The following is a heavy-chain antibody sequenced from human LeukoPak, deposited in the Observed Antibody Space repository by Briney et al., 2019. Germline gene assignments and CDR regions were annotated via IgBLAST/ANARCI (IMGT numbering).Heavy chain of an antibody. CDR2: IIPIFGTA. CDR3: ARTTYYDILTGYLNAFDI. V-gene: IGHV1-69*06. CDR1: GGTFSSYA. Sequence: SVKVSCKASGGTFSSYAISWVRQAPGQGLEWMGGIIPIFGTANYAQKFQGRVTITADKSTSTAHMELSSLRSDDRAVYHCARTTYYDILTGYLNAFDIWGQGTMVTVSS. D-gene: IGHD3-9*01. J-gene: IGHJ3*02.